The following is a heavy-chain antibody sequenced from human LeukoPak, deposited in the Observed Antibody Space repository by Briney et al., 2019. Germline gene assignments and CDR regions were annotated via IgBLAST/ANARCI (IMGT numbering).Heavy chain of an antibody. CDR3: AGADIRGYSYGPDY. J-gene: IGHJ4*02. V-gene: IGHV4-59*01. CDR2: IYYSGST. CDR1: GGSISSYY. D-gene: IGHD5-18*01. Sequence: SETLSLTCTVSGGSISSYYWSWIRQPPGKGLEWIGYIYYSGSTNYNPSLKSRVTISVDTSKNQFSLKLSSVTAADTAVYYCAGADIRGYSYGPDYWGQGTLVTVSS.